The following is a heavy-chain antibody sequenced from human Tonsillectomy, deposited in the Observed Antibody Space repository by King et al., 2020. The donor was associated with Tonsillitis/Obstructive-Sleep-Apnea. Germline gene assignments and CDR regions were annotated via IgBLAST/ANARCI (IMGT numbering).Heavy chain of an antibody. J-gene: IGHJ4*02. CDR1: GFTFSSYA. V-gene: IGHV3-23*04. Sequence: DVQLVESGGNLVQPGGSLRLSCAASGFTFSSYAMSWVRQAPGKVLEWVSAISGSGGSTYYADSVKGRFTISRDNSKNTLYLQMNSLRAEDTAIYYCAKGGQWLTPQYYFDYWGQGTLVTVSS. CDR3: AKGGQWLTPQYYFDY. CDR2: ISGSGGST. D-gene: IGHD6-19*01.